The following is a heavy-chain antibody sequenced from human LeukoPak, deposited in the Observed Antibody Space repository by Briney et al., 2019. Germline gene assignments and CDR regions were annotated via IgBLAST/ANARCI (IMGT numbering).Heavy chain of an antibody. D-gene: IGHD3-22*01. CDR2: INHSGST. Sequence: SETLSLTCAVYGGSFSGYYWSWIRQPPGKGLEWIGEINHSGSTNYNPSLKSRVTISVDTSKDQFSLKLSSVTAADTAVYYCARRRSYVFGTMIGGAFDIWGQGTMVTVSS. CDR1: GGSFSGYY. V-gene: IGHV4-34*01. CDR3: ARRRSYVFGTMIGGAFDI. J-gene: IGHJ3*02.